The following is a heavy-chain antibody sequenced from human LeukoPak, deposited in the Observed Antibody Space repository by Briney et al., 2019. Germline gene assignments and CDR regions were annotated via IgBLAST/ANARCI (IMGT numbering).Heavy chain of an antibody. Sequence: ASVKVSCKASRYTFTSYAMHWVRQAPGQRLEWMGWINAGNGNTKYSQEFQDSVTITRDTSASTVYMELSNLRSEDMAVYYCARGIRGGKPYCSDGSCFSDDHPLFDYWGQGTLVTVSS. CDR3: ARGIRGGKPYCSDGSCFSDDHPLFDY. D-gene: IGHD2-15*01. CDR1: RYTFTSYA. CDR2: INAGNGNT. J-gene: IGHJ4*02. V-gene: IGHV1-3*03.